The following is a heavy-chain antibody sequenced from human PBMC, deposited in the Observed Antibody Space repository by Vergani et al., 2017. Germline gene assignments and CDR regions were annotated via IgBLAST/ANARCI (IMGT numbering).Heavy chain of an antibody. CDR2: ISSNGGST. V-gene: IGHV3-64*01. Sequence: EVQLLESGGGLVQPGGSLRLSCAASGFTFSSYAMSWVRQAPGKGLEYVSAISSNGGSTYYANSVKGRFTISRDNSKNTLYLQMGSLRAEDMAVYYCARALGKAASPYFDYWGQGTLVTVSS. J-gene: IGHJ4*02. CDR3: ARALGKAASPYFDY. CDR1: GFTFSSYA. D-gene: IGHD2-15*01.